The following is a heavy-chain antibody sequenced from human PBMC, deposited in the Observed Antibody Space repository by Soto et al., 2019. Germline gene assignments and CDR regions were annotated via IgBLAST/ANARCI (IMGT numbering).Heavy chain of an antibody. D-gene: IGHD2-8*02. Sequence: GGSLRLSCAASGFTFSIYWMHWVRQAPGKGLVWVSRISSDGSDTSYADSVKGRFTISRDNAKNTLYLQMNSLRDEDTAVYYCARGVGYDHHWGQGTLATVSS. CDR2: ISSDGSDT. V-gene: IGHV3-74*01. J-gene: IGHJ5*02. CDR1: GFTFSIYW. CDR3: ARGVGYDHH.